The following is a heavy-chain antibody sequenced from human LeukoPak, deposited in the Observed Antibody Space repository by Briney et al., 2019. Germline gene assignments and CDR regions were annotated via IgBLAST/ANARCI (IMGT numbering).Heavy chain of an antibody. Sequence: PGRSLRLSCAASGFTFSSYGMHWVRQALGKGLEWVAVISYDGSNKYYADSVKGRFTISRDNSKNTLYLQMNSLRAEDTAVYYCAKDLITTTRQVWGQGTLVTVSS. D-gene: IGHD3-3*01. V-gene: IGHV3-30*18. CDR2: ISYDGSNK. CDR3: AKDLITTTRQV. J-gene: IGHJ4*02. CDR1: GFTFSSYG.